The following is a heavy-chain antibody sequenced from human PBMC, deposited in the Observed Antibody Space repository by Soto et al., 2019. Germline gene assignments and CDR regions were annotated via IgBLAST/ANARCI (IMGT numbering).Heavy chain of an antibody. V-gene: IGHV1-69*01. D-gene: IGHD2-21*02. J-gene: IGHJ2*01. CDR2: FIPIFGTA. CDR1: GGTFSSYA. Sequence: QVQLVQSGAEVKKPGSSVKVSCKASGGTFSSYAISWVRQAPGQGLEWMGGFIPIFGTANYAQKFQGRVTITADESTSTAYMELSSLRSEDTAVYYCARVYCGGDCYSSSWYFDLWGRGTLVTVSS. CDR3: ARVYCGGDCYSSSWYFDL.